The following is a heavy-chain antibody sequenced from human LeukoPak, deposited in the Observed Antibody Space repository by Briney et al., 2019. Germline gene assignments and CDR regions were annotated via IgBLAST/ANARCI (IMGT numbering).Heavy chain of an antibody. J-gene: IGHJ6*03. D-gene: IGHD2-21*01. V-gene: IGHV4-4*02. Sequence: PSGTLSLTCAVSGGSISSSNWWSWVRQPPGKGLEWIGEINHSGSTNYNPSLKSRVTISVDTSKNQFSLKLSSVTAADTAVYYCARRGVIGAYLYYYYYMDVWGKGTTVTISS. CDR2: INHSGST. CDR1: GGSISSSNW. CDR3: ARRGVIGAYLYYYYYMDV.